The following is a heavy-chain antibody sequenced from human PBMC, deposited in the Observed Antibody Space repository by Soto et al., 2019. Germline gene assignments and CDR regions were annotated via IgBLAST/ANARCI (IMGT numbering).Heavy chain of an antibody. Sequence: GGSLRLSCAASGFTFDDYAMHWVRQAPGKGLEWVSGISWNSGSIGYADSVKGRFTISRDNAKNSLYLQMNSLRAEDTALYYCAKGGYCSGGSCEVLDYWGQGTLVTVSS. D-gene: IGHD2-15*01. CDR1: GFTFDDYA. V-gene: IGHV3-9*01. CDR2: ISWNSGSI. CDR3: AKGGYCSGGSCEVLDY. J-gene: IGHJ4*02.